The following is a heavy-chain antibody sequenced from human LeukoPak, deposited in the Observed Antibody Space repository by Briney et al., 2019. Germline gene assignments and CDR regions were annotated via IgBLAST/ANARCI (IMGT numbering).Heavy chain of an antibody. CDR2: IYYSGST. CDR3: ARTYNWNYYYYYHMDV. J-gene: IGHJ6*03. V-gene: IGHV4-59*01. CDR1: GGSISSYY. Sequence: PSETLSLTCTVSGGSISSYYWSWIRQPPGKGLEWIGYIYYSGSTSYNPSLKSRVTISVDTSKNQFSLKLTSVTAADTALYYCARTYNWNYYYYYHMDVWGKGTTVTVAS. D-gene: IGHD1-20*01.